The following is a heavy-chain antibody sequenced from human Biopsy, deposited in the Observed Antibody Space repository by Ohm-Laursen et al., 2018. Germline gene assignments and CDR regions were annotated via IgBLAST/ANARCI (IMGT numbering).Heavy chain of an antibody. CDR1: GDSVSSGSFY. CDR3: ARGMRSSGWPYFDS. J-gene: IGHJ4*02. D-gene: IGHD6-19*01. Sequence: LSLTCIVSGDSVSSGSFYWTWIRQPPGQGLEYIGYIYDRGSTANYNPSLESRVTMSVDMPKNQFSLKLSSVTAADTAIYYCARGMRSSGWPYFDSWGQGTLVTVSS. V-gene: IGHV4-61*01. CDR2: IYDRGST.